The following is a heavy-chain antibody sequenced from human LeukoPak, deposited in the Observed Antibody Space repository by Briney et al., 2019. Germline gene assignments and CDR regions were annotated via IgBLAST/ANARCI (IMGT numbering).Heavy chain of an antibody. J-gene: IGHJ1*01. V-gene: IGHV1-69*02. CDR2: IITILGIA. D-gene: IGHD2-2*02. CDR3: ANVAGYCSTTSCYTYFQH. Sequence: SVKVSCKASGGTFSSYTISWVRQAPGQGLKWMGRIITILGIANYAQKFQGRVTITADKSTSTAYMELSSLRSEDTAVYYCANVAGYCSTTSCYTYFQHWGQGTLVTVSS. CDR1: GGTFSSYT.